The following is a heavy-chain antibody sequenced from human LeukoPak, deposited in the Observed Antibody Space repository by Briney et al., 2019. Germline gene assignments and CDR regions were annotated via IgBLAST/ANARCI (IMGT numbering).Heavy chain of an antibody. D-gene: IGHD3-10*01. Sequence: GGSLRLSCSASGFTFSSYSMNWVRQAPGKGLEWVSSISSSSSYIYYADSVKGRFTISRDNAKNSLYLQMNSLRAEDTAVYYCARGKYGSGTYGESAFDIWGQGTTVTVSS. J-gene: IGHJ3*02. V-gene: IGHV3-21*01. CDR2: ISSSSSYI. CDR1: GFTFSSYS. CDR3: ARGKYGSGTYGESAFDI.